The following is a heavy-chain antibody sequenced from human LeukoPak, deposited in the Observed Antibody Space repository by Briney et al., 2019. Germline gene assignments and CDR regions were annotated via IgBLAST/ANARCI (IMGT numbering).Heavy chain of an antibody. CDR1: GGSFNNDNW. V-gene: IGHV4-4*02. CDR2: IYHSGGT. CDR3: ARATAPITIFGVVIDPVDAFDI. D-gene: IGHD3-3*01. J-gene: IGHJ3*02. Sequence: SETLSLTCAVSGGSFNNDNWWSWVRQPPGGGLEWIGEIYHSGGTNYNPSLKSRVTISVDKSKNQFSLKLSSVTAADTAVYYCARATAPITIFGVVIDPVDAFDIWGQGTMVTVSS.